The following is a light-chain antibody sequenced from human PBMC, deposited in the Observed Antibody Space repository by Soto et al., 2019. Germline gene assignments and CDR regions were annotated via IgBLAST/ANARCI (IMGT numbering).Light chain of an antibody. Sequence: DIQMTQSPSTLSASVGDRVTITCRASQSINTWLAWYQQKPGKAPKLLIYKASSLESGVPSTFSGSGSGTEFTLTISSLQPDDFATYYCQQYHTYSTFGPGTKVDIK. CDR3: QQYHTYST. CDR2: KAS. V-gene: IGKV1-5*03. J-gene: IGKJ3*01. CDR1: QSINTW.